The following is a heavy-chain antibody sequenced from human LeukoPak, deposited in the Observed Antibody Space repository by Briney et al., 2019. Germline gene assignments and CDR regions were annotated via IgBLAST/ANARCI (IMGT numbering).Heavy chain of an antibody. Sequence: ASVKVSCKASGGTFTSYTVNWVRQAPGQGLEWMGGIIPIFGTANYAQKFQGRVTITADESTSTAYMELSSLRSEDTAVYYCARVDYYDSSGYPIGYFDYWGQGTLVTVSS. CDR3: ARVDYYDSSGYPIGYFDY. CDR1: GGTFTSYT. J-gene: IGHJ4*02. V-gene: IGHV1-69*13. CDR2: IIPIFGTA. D-gene: IGHD3-22*01.